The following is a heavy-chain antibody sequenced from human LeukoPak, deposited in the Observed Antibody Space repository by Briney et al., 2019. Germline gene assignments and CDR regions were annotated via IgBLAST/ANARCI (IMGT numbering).Heavy chain of an antibody. CDR1: GGSIRSYF. J-gene: IGHJ6*03. V-gene: IGHV4-4*07. CDR3: ASSSNFYYYYMDV. CDR2: IYSNGIT. Sequence: SETLSLTCTDSGGSIRSYFWTWIRQPAGKGLEWIGRIYSNGITNYNPSLKSRVTMSIDTSKKEFSLKLSSVTAADTAIYYCASSSNFYYYYMDVWGKGTTVTVSS.